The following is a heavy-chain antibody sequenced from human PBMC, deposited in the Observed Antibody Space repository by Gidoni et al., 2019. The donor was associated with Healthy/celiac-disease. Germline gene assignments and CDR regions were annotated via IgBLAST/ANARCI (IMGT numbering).Heavy chain of an antibody. D-gene: IGHD3-22*01. V-gene: IGHV4-34*01. CDR1: GGSFSGYY. Sequence: QVQLQQWGAGLLKPSETLSLTCAVYGGSFSGYYWSWIRQPPGKGLEWIGEINHSGSTNYNPSLKSRVTISVDTSKNQFSLKLSSVTAADTAVYYCATLPNYYDSSGYEYPHYWGQGTLVTVSS. CDR2: INHSGST. J-gene: IGHJ4*02. CDR3: ATLPNYYDSSGYEYPHY.